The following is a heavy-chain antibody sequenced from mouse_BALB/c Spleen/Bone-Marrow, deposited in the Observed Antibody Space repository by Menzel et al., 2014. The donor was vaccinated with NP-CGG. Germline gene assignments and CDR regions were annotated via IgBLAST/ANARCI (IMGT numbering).Heavy chain of an antibody. D-gene: IGHD2-4*01. Sequence: VQLQQSGAELVMPGASVKMSCEASGYTFTDYWMHWVKQRPGQGLEWIGAIDTSDSYTSYNQKFKGKSTLTVDESSSTAYMQLSSLTSEDSAVYYCARSTMITTGAMDYWGQGTSVTVSS. V-gene: IGHV1-69*01. CDR1: GYTFTDYW. CDR3: ARSTMITTGAMDY. J-gene: IGHJ4*01. CDR2: IDTSDSYT.